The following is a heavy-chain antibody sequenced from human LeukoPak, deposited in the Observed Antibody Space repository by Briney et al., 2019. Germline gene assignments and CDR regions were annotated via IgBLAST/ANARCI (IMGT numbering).Heavy chain of an antibody. CDR3: ASKSTDHGELRFDY. CDR1: GGSISSYY. J-gene: IGHJ4*02. CDR2: IYYTGTT. D-gene: IGHD4-17*01. V-gene: IGHV4-59*01. Sequence: PSETLSLTCTVSGGSISSYYWSWIRQPPGKGLEWIGYIYYTGTTNYNSSLKSRVTISVDTSKNQFSLKVNSVTAADTGVYYCASKSTDHGELRFDYWGQGTLVTVSS.